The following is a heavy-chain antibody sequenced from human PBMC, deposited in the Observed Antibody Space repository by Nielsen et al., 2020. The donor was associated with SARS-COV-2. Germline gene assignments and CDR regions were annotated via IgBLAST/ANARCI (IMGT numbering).Heavy chain of an antibody. D-gene: IGHD1-26*01. CDR2: IYSGGSST. J-gene: IGHJ4*02. CDR1: GFTFSSYA. V-gene: IGHV3-23*03. CDR3: AKEGVGASEGVDY. Sequence: GGSLRLSCAASGFTFSSYAMSWVRQAPGKGLEWVSVIYSGGSSTYYADSVKGRFTISRDNSKNTLYLQMNSLRAEDTAVYYCAKEGVGASEGVDYWGQGTLVTVSS.